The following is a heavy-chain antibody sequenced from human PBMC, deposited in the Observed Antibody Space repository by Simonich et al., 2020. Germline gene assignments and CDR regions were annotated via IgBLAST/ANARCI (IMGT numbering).Heavy chain of an antibody. CDR2: IYYSGRP. Sequence: QLQLQESGPGLVKPSETLSLTCTVSGGSISSSSYYWGWIRQPPGKGLEWIGSIYYSGRPYSNPSLKSRGTISVDTSKNQFSLKLSSVTAADTAVYYCARHAGFAFDIWGQGTMVTVSS. D-gene: IGHD6-13*01. J-gene: IGHJ3*02. CDR1: GGSISSSSYY. V-gene: IGHV4-39*01. CDR3: ARHAGFAFDI.